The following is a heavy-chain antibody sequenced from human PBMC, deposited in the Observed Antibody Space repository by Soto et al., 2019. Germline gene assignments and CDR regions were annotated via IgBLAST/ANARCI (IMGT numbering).Heavy chain of an antibody. CDR1: GLTFSSYA. CDR2: ISGSGGST. J-gene: IGHJ5*01. CDR3: AKDLPRELLPTCFDS. Sequence: PGGSLRLSCEASGLTFSSYAMSWVRQAPGKGLEWVSAISGSGGSTYYADSVKGRFTISRDNSKNTLSLQMNSLRAEDTAVYYCAKDLPRELLPTCFDSWGPGTVVTVSS. V-gene: IGHV3-23*01. D-gene: IGHD3-10*01.